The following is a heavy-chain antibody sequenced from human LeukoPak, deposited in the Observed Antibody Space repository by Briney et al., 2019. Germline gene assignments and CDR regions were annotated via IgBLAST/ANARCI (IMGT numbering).Heavy chain of an antibody. V-gene: IGHV1-18*01. J-gene: IGHJ4*02. Sequence: ASVKVSCKASGYTFTSYGITWVRQAPGQGLEWLGWISAYNGNTNYAQNLQGRVTMTTDTSTSTAYMELRSLRSDDTAVYYCAGSLGYCTSNVCYLKYWGQGTLVTVSS. CDR3: AGSLGYCTSNVCYLKY. CDR1: GYTFTSYG. CDR2: ISAYNGNT. D-gene: IGHD2-8*01.